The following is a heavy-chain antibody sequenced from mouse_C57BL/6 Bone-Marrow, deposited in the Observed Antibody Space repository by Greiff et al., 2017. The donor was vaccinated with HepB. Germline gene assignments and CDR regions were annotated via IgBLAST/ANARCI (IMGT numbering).Heavy chain of an antibody. CDR2: ISSGGDYI. D-gene: IGHD1-1*01. J-gene: IGHJ4*01. CDR3: TIYYGSSPYAMDY. Sequence: DVMLVESGEGLVKPGGSLKLSCAASGFTFSSYAMSWVRQTPEKRLEWVAYISSGGDYIYYADTVKGRFTISRDNARNTLYLQMSSLKSEDTAMYYCTIYYGSSPYAMDYWGQVTSVTVSS. CDR1: GFTFSSYA. V-gene: IGHV5-9-1*02.